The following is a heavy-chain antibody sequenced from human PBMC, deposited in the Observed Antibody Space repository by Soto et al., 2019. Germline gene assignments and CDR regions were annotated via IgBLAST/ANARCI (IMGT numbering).Heavy chain of an antibody. Sequence: QVQLQESGPGLVKASQTLSLTCTVSGGSVSSGGYYWSWIRQHPGKGLEWIGYIYYNGNTYYNPSLKSRITISLDTSKNQFSLKLTSVPAADTAVYYCAGGSSKAWFDPWGQGTLVIVSS. CDR1: GGSVSSGGYY. D-gene: IGHD6-6*01. CDR3: AGGSSKAWFDP. V-gene: IGHV4-31*03. CDR2: IYYNGNT. J-gene: IGHJ5*02.